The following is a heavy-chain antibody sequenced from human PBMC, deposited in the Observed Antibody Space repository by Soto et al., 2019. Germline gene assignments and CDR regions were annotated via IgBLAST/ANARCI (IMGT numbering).Heavy chain of an antibody. CDR3: AREEKFLYGDYVLSN. J-gene: IGHJ4*02. V-gene: IGHV4-31*03. D-gene: IGHD4-17*01. Sequence: PSETLSLTCTVSGGSISSGGYYWSWIRQHPGKGLEWIGYIYYSGSTYYNPSLKSRVTISVDTSKNQFSLKLSSVTAADTAVYYCAREEKFLYGDYVLSNWGQGTLVTVPQ. CDR1: GGSISSGGYY. CDR2: IYYSGST.